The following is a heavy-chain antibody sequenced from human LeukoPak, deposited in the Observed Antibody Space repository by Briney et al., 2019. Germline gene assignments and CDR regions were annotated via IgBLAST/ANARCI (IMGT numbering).Heavy chain of an antibody. D-gene: IGHD3-10*01. CDR2: IYYSGNT. CDR3: ARVRSGRGDY. CDR1: GASISSYY. Sequence: SETLSLTCTVSGASISSYYWNWIRQPPGKGLEWIGYIYYSGNTNYNPSLKSRVTMSVDTSKNQFSLKVTSVTAADTAVYYCARVRSGRGDYWGQGTLVTVSS. V-gene: IGHV4-59*12. J-gene: IGHJ4*02.